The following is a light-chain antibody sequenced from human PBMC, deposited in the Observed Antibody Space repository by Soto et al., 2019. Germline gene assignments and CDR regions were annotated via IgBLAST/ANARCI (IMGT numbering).Light chain of an antibody. CDR3: QQRFTWPPFT. J-gene: IGKJ3*01. V-gene: IGKV3-11*02. CDR1: ESVNDY. CDR2: DAS. Sequence: EVVLTQSPAPLSLSPGERATLFCRANESVNDYLAWYQQRPGQAPRLLIFDASNRAPGIPARFSASGSRRDFTLTISSLEPDDFAVYYCQQRFTWPPFTFGPGTKVHF.